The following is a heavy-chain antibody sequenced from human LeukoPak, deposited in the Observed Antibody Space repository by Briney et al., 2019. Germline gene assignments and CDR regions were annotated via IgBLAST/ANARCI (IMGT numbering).Heavy chain of an antibody. Sequence: GASVKVSCKASGYTFTSYYMHWVRQAPGQGLEWLGWINPNSGGTNYAQNFQGRVTMTRDTSITTAYMELSRLRSDDTAVYYCARASGWYGGFDIWGQGTMVTVSS. J-gene: IGHJ3*02. D-gene: IGHD6-19*01. V-gene: IGHV1-2*02. CDR1: GYTFTSYY. CDR2: INPNSGGT. CDR3: ARASGWYGGFDI.